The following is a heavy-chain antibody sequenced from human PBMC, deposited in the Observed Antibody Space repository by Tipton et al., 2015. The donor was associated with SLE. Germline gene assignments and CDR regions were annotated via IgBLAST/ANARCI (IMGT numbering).Heavy chain of an antibody. CDR3: ARDLMGSYGSRDYPGGFNS. Sequence: SLRLSCSVSGFSVSSHYMNWVRQAPGKGLEWVSGIYRDGRTYHLDSVKGRFSISADNSKNTVYLQMSSLRVDDTAVYFCARDLMGSYGSRDYPGGFNSWGHGTRVTVFS. CDR2: IYRDGRT. CDR1: GFSVSSHY. D-gene: IGHD3-10*01. J-gene: IGHJ5*01. V-gene: IGHV3-53*01.